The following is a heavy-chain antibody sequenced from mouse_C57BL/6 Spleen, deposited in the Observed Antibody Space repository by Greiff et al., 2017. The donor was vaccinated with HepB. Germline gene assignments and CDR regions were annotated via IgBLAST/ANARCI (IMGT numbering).Heavy chain of an antibody. V-gene: IGHV3-6*01. Sequence: EVQVVESGPGLVKPSQSLSLTCSVTGYSITSGYYWNWIRQFPGNKLEWMGYISYDGSNNYNPSLKNRISITRDTSKNQFFLKLNSVTTEDTATYYCARIAWTTEDYWGQGTTLTVSS. J-gene: IGHJ2*01. CDR1: GYSITSGYY. CDR2: ISYDGSN. CDR3: ARIAWTTEDY. D-gene: IGHD1-1*01.